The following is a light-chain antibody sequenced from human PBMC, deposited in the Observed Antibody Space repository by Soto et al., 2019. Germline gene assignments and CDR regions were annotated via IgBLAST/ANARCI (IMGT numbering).Light chain of an antibody. CDR1: QSVLYSSNNKNY. CDR2: WAS. V-gene: IGKV4-1*01. CDR3: QQYYNTPYT. Sequence: DIVMTQSPDSLAVSLVERATINCKSSQSVLYSSNNKNYLSWYQQKPGQPPKLLIYWASTRESGVPDRFSGSGSGTHFTLTISSLQAEDVAVYYCQQYYNTPYTFGQGTKVDIK. J-gene: IGKJ2*01.